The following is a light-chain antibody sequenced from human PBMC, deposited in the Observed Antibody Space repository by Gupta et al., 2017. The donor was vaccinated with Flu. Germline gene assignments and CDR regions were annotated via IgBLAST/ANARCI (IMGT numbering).Light chain of an antibody. CDR1: TTDVGGYDY. Sequence: QSALTQPPSASGSPGQSVTISCTGTTTDVGGYDYVSWYQQHPGKAPKLIIYEVTRRPAGVPDRFSGSKSGNTASLTVSGRQVEEDADYYCSASAGDNNLIFGTGTKVTVL. J-gene: IGLJ1*01. V-gene: IGLV2-8*01. CDR2: EVT. CDR3: SASAGDNNLI.